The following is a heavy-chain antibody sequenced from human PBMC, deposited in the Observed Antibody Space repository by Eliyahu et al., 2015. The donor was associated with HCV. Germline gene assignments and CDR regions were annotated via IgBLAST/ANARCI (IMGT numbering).Heavy chain of an antibody. CDR1: GFTFXTNA. D-gene: IGHD2-2*01. CDR3: AKVVELGIVVNDGMDV. V-gene: IGHV3-23*01. J-gene: IGHJ6*02. Sequence: EVQLLXSGGGLVQPGGSLXLSCAXSGFTFXTNALARVRRVQGKGLQWVSAISGSGXSTYYADXVRGRFIVSRDNSKNTLYMEMNSXRAEDTAVYFCAKVVELGIVVNDGMDVWGQGTTVTVSS. CDR2: ISGSGXST.